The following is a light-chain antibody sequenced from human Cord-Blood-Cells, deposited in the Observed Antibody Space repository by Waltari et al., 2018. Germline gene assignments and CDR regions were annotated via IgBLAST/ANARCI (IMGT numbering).Light chain of an antibody. CDR3: SSYTSSSTLV. V-gene: IGLV2-14*01. J-gene: IGLJ1*01. CDR1: SSDVGGYNY. CDR2: DVS. Sequence: QSALTQPASVSGSPGQSITISCTGTSSDVGGYNYVSWYQQHPGKAPKLMIYDVSNRPAGVSKLFSVSKSGNTASLTISGLQAEDEADYYCSSYTSSSTLVFGTGTKVTVL.